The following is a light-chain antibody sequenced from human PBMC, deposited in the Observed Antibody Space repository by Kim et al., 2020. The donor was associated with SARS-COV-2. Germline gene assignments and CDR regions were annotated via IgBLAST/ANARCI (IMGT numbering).Light chain of an antibody. CDR3: GTWDSSLSAGV. V-gene: IGLV1-51*01. J-gene: IGLJ3*02. Sequence: GQKVTIPGPGSTSNIGNNLVAWYQQPPGTAPKLLIYDNNKRPSGIPDRFSGSKSGTSATLGITGLQTGDEADYYCGTWDSSLSAGVFGGGTQLTVL. CDR1: TSNIGNNL. CDR2: DNN.